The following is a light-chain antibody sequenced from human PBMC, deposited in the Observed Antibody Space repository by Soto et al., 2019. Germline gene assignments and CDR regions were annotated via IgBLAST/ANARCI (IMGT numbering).Light chain of an antibody. CDR2: GAS. V-gene: IGKV1-16*02. CDR1: QDIGIS. J-gene: IGKJ3*01. CDR3: LQYKFYPFT. Sequence: DIQMTQSPSSLSASVGDRVTITCRASQDIGISLAWIQQKPGKVPKSLIFGASSLQSGVPSKFSGSGSGTDFTLTITSLQPEDFATYYCLQYKFYPFTFGPGTNVEIK.